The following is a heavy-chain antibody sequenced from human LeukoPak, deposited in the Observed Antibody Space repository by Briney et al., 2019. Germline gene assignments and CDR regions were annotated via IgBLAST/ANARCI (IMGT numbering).Heavy chain of an antibody. CDR3: ARDGLYYDDSSGYEFQH. J-gene: IGHJ1*01. CDR1: RYTVTGYY. Sequence: ASVKVSCKASRYTVTGYYMHCVRQAPGQGLEWMGRIIYRVGTPTSAQRFEGRISITTDESTGTDYMELRSLRSEDTALYYCARDGLYYDDSSGYEFQHWGQGSLVIVSS. CDR2: IIYRVGTP. V-gene: IGHV1-46*01. D-gene: IGHD3-22*01.